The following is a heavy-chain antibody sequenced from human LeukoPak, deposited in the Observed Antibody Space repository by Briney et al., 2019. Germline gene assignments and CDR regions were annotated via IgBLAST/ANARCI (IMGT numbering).Heavy chain of an antibody. Sequence: SETLSLTCTVSGGSINSYYWSWIRQPAGKGLEWIGRIYTTGTTNYNPSLKSRVTMSADTSKNQVSLKVNSVTAADTAVYYCAREVGYYYGMDVWGQGTTVTVSS. D-gene: IGHD1-26*01. V-gene: IGHV4-4*07. CDR3: AREVGYYYGMDV. CDR2: IYTTGTT. J-gene: IGHJ6*02. CDR1: GGSINSYY.